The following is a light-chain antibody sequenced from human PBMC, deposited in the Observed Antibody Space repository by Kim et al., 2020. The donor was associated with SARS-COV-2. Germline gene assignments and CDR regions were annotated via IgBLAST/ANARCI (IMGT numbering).Light chain of an antibody. CDR2: GNS. CDR1: SSNIGAGYD. Sequence: RVTISCTGSSSNIGAGYDVHWYQQLPGTAPKLLIYGNSNRPSGVPDRFSGSKSGTSASLAITGLQAEDEADYSCQSYDSSLSGYVFGTGTKVTVL. J-gene: IGLJ1*01. V-gene: IGLV1-40*01. CDR3: QSYDSSLSGYV.